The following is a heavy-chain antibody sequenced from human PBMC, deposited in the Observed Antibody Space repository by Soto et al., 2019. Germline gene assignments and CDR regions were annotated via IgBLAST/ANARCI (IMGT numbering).Heavy chain of an antibody. CDR3: SRHVVVARVWVEETL. D-gene: IGHD2-15*01. J-gene: IGHJ4*02. Sequence: GESLKISCKGSGYSFTSYWISWVRQMPGKGLEWMGRIDPSDTYTNYSPSFQGHVTISTDKYISTAYLQWGSMKASDTSIYYCSRHVVVARVWVEETLWGQGSLVTVSS. V-gene: IGHV5-10-1*01. CDR2: IDPSDTYT. CDR1: GYSFTSYW.